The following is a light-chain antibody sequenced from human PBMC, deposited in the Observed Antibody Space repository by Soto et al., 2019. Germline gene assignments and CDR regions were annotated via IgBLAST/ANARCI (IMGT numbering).Light chain of an antibody. Sequence: DIHMTQSPSTLSGSVGDRVTITCRAIQTISSWLAWYQQKPGKAPKLLIYQASTLKSGVPSRFRGSGSGTDYSLTISSLQPEDLETYYCKQSKSFPLTFGGGTKVDIK. CDR1: QTISSW. CDR3: KQSKSFPLT. CDR2: QAS. J-gene: IGKJ4*01. V-gene: IGKV1-5*03.